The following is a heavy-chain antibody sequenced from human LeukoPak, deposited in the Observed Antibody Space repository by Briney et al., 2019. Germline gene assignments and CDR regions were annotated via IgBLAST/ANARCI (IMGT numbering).Heavy chain of an antibody. D-gene: IGHD3-9*01. J-gene: IGHJ3*02. Sequence: SETLSLTCTVSGVSVSSVSYYWSWIRQPPGKKLEWIGNIYYSGSTNYNPSLKSRVTISVDTSKNQFSLKLSSVTAADTAVYYCSRLQFDWLSPGAFDIWGQGTMVTVSS. CDR3: SRLQFDWLSPGAFDI. CDR2: IYYSGST. CDR1: GVSVSSVSYY. V-gene: IGHV4-61*01.